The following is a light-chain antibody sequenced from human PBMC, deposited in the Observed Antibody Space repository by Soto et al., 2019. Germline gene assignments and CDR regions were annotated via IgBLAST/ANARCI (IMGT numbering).Light chain of an antibody. J-gene: IGKJ5*01. CDR2: DAS. Sequence: IQMTQSPSTLSATAGDRVTITCRASQSISSWLAWYQKKPGKAPNLLIYDASRLQSGVPSRFSGSGGGTDFTLSISSVQPEDFATYFCQQSYMDPITFGQGTRLEIK. CDR3: QQSYMDPIT. V-gene: IGKV1-5*01. CDR1: QSISSW.